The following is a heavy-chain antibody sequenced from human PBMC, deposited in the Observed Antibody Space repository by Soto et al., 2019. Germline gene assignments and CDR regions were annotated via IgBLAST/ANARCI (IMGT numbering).Heavy chain of an antibody. J-gene: IGHJ6*02. CDR2: IIPIFGTA. CDR3: ASSAAKYYYYGMDV. CDR1: GGTFSSYA. V-gene: IGHV1-69*12. Sequence: QVQLVQSGAEVKKPGSSVKVSCKASGGTFSSYAISWVRQAPGQGLEWMGGIIPIFGTANYAQKFQGRVTITAEESTSTAYREMSSLTSEDTAVYYCASSAAKYYYYGMDVWGQGTTVTVSS. D-gene: IGHD6-25*01.